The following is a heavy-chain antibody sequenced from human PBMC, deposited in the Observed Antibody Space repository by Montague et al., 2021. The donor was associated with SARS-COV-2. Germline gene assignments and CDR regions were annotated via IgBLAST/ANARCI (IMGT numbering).Heavy chain of an antibody. CDR3: ARVRVLTIFGVVCYFDY. D-gene: IGHD3-3*01. CDR2: IYYSGST. Sequence: TLSLTCTVSGGSISSCGYYWSWIRQHPGKGLEWIGYIYYSGSTYYNPSLKIRVTISVYTSKNQFSLKLSSVTAADTAVYYCARVRVLTIFGVVCYFDYWGQGTLVTVSS. CDR1: GGSISSCGYY. V-gene: IGHV4-31*03. J-gene: IGHJ4*02.